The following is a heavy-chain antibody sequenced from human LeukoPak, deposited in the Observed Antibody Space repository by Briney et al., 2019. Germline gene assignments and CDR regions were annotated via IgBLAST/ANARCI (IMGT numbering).Heavy chain of an antibody. CDR3: ARGGGVGNRFDY. D-gene: IGHD2-8*02. V-gene: IGHV4-38-2*02. CDR2: IYHSGST. CDR1: GYSLSSGYY. Sequence: SETLSLTCTVSGYSLSSGYYWGWIRQPPGKGLEWIGSIYHSGSTYYNPSLKSRVTISVDTSKNQFSLKLSSVTAADTAVYYCARGGGVGNRFDYWGQGTLVTVSS. J-gene: IGHJ4*02.